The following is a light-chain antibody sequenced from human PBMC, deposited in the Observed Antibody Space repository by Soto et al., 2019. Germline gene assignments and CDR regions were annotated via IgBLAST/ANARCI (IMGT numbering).Light chain of an antibody. CDR1: PNINNY. J-gene: IGKJ1*01. Sequence: DIQMTQSPSSLSASVGDRVTITCQASPNINNYLNWYQQKPGRAPKLLIYDASNLEAGVPSRFRGSGSGTDFTLTISSLQPEDFATYHCQQTYSTPWTFGQGTKV. V-gene: IGKV1-39*01. CDR2: DAS. CDR3: QQTYSTPWT.